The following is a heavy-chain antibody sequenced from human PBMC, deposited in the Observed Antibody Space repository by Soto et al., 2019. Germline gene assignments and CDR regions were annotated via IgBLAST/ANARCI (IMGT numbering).Heavy chain of an antibody. V-gene: IGHV1-69*13. J-gene: IGHJ6*02. D-gene: IGHD1-7*01. CDR2: IIPIFGTA. CDR1: GGTFSSYA. CDR3: ARVLLRGTASADYYYYGMDV. Sequence: SVKVSCKASGGTFSSYAISWVRQAPGQGLEWMGGIIPIFGTANYAQKFQGRVTITADESTSTAYMELSSLRSEDTAVYYCARVLLRGTASADYYYYGMDVWGQGTTVTVSS.